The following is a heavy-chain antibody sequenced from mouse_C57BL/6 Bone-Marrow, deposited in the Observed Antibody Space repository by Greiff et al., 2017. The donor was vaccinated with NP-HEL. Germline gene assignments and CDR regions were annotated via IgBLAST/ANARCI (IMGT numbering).Heavy chain of an antibody. CDR2: ISYDGSN. CDR1: GYSITSGYY. J-gene: IGHJ2*01. Sequence: EVKLQESGPGLVKPSQSLSLTCSVTGYSITSGYYWNWIRQFPGNKLEWMGYISYDGSNNYNPSLKNRISITRDTSKNQFFLKLNSVTTEDTATYYCARGGWLLRDYWGQGTTLTVSS. CDR3: ARGGWLLRDY. D-gene: IGHD2-3*01. V-gene: IGHV3-6*01.